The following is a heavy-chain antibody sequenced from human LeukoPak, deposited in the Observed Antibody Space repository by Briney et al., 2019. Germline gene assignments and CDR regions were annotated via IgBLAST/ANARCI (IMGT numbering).Heavy chain of an antibody. J-gene: IGHJ4*02. CDR2: IIPFLGTT. D-gene: IGHD2-21*01. CDR3: TIIPNVILFTHYFEY. V-gene: IGHV1-69*11. Sequence: ASVKVSCKASGGVFTTYAISWVRQAPGQGLEWMGSIIPFLGTTNYAQKFQGRVTITADEPTRTAYMELTYVRSDDTAVYYCTIIPNVILFTHYFEYWGQGTLVTDSS. CDR1: GGVFTTYA.